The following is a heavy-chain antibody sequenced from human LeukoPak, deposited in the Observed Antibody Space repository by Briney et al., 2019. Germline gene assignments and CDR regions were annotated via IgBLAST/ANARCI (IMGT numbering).Heavy chain of an antibody. CDR3: ARSDCSGDKTHYYYYGMDV. Sequence: ASVKVSCKASGGTFSSYAISWVRQAPGQGLEWMGGIIPIFGTANYAQKFQGRVTITADESTSTAYMELSSLRSEDTAVYYCARSDCSGDKTHYYYYGMDVWGQGTTVTVSS. J-gene: IGHJ6*02. V-gene: IGHV1-69*13. D-gene: IGHD2-15*01. CDR1: GGTFSSYA. CDR2: IIPIFGTA.